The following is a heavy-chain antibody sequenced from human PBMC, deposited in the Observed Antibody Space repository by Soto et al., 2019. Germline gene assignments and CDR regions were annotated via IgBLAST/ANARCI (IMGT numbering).Heavy chain of an antibody. CDR3: ARDDAPNMTTFFGPGSY. Sequence: GGSLRLSCAASGFTFSSYGMHWVRQAPGKGLEWVAVIWYDGSNKYYADSVKGRFTISRDNSKNTLYLQMNSLRAEDTAVYYCARDDAPNMTTFFGPGSYWGQGTLVTVS. D-gene: IGHD3-16*01. CDR1: GFTFSSYG. CDR2: IWYDGSNK. V-gene: IGHV3-33*01. J-gene: IGHJ4*02.